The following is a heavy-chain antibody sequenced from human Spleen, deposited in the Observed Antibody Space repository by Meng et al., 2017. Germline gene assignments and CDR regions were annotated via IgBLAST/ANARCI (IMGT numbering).Heavy chain of an antibody. CDR3: ARARDTAMDY. V-gene: IGHV3-13*01. CDR2: IGIGGDT. D-gene: IGHD5-18*01. CDR1: GFTFSSYD. Sequence: EVQLVESGGGLVQPGGSLRLSCAASGFTFSSYDIHWVRQATGKGLEWVSVIGIGGDTHYPGSVKGRFTISRENAKNSMYLQMNSLTAGDTAIYYCARARDTAMDYWGQGILVTVSS. J-gene: IGHJ4*02.